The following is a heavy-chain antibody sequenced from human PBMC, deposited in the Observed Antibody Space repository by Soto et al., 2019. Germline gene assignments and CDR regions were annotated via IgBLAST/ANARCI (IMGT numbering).Heavy chain of an antibody. J-gene: IGHJ4*02. CDR2: IKSKCVGGTT. CDR1: GFSFSNVW. V-gene: IGHV3-15*01. CDR3: TTYSTHTCCDGGPCYSVQTKIHAS. Sequence: EVQLVESGGGLVKPGGSLTLSCAASGFSFSNVWMSWVRQAPGKGLEWVGHIKSKCVGGTTDYTAPVKGRFTISRDDSKDTLYLQMNRLKTEDTAVYYCTTYSTHTCCDGGPCYSVQTKIHASWGQGILVTVSS. D-gene: IGHD2-15*01.